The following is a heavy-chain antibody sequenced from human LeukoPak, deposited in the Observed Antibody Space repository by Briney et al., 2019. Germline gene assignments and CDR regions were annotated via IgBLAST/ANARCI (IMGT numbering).Heavy chain of an antibody. V-gene: IGHV4-34*01. CDR1: GGSFSGCY. CDR3: ARGRIFDY. Sequence: PSETLSLTCAVYGGSFSGCYWSWIRQPPGKGLEWIGEINHSGSTNYNPSLKSRVTISVDTSKNQFSLKLSSVTAADTAVYYCARGRIFDYWGQGTLVTVSS. CDR2: INHSGST. J-gene: IGHJ4*02.